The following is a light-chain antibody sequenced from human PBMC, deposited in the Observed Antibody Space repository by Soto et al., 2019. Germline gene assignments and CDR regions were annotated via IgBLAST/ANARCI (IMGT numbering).Light chain of an antibody. V-gene: IGKV3D-20*02. CDR2: GAS. CDR1: QSVSNNY. J-gene: IGKJ5*01. CDR3: QQRSNWPPGLT. Sequence: EIVLTQSPGTLSLSPGERATLSFRASQSVSNNYLAWYRQKPGQAPRRLIYGASSRATGIPDRFSGSGSGTDFTLTISRLEPEDFAVYYCQQRSNWPPGLTFGQGTRLEIK.